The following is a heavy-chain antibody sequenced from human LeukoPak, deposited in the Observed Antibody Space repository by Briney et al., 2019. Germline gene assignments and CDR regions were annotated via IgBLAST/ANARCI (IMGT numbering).Heavy chain of an antibody. CDR2: FDPEDGET. V-gene: IGHV1-24*01. J-gene: IGHJ4*02. D-gene: IGHD6-13*01. CDR3: ATDDGQQQLVRHY. CDR1: GYTLTELS. Sequence: GASVKVSCKVSGYTLTELSMNWVRQAPGKGLEWMGGFDPEDGETIYAQKFQGRVTMTEDTSTDTAYMELSSLRSEDTAVYYCATDDGQQQLVRHYWGQGTLVTVSS.